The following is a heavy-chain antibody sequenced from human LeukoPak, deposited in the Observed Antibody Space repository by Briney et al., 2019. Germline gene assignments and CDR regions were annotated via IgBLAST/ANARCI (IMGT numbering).Heavy chain of an antibody. V-gene: IGHV4-39*07. J-gene: IGHJ4*02. D-gene: IGHD3-22*01. Sequence: SETLSLTCTVSGGSVSSGSYYWSWIRQPPGKGLEWIGEINHSGSTNYNPSLKSRVTISVDTSKNQFSLKLSSVTAADTAVYYCASVYDSSGYYPFWGQGTLVTVSS. CDR2: INHSGST. CDR1: GGSVSSGSYY. CDR3: ASVYDSSGYYPF.